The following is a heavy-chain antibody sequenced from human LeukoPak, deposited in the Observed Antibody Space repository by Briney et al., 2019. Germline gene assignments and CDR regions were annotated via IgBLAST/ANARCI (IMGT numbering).Heavy chain of an antibody. J-gene: IGHJ4*02. V-gene: IGHV3-49*04. CDR2: IRSKAYGETT. Sequence: GGSLRLSCTASGFTFGDYAMSWVRQAPGKGLECVGIIRSKAYGETTEYAASVKGRFTISRDDSKTIAYLQMNSLKTEDTGVYYCTRVGHYYDSRGYYVVDFDYWGQGTLVTVSS. CDR1: GFTFGDYA. CDR3: TRVGHYYDSRGYYVVDFDY. D-gene: IGHD3-22*01.